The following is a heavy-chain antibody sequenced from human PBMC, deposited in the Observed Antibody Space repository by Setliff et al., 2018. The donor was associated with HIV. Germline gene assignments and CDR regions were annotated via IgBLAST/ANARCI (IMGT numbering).Heavy chain of an antibody. CDR1: GYIFTSYD. V-gene: IGHV1-8*03. CDR2: MNPNSGNT. CDR3: ARGYLISGTQKSYYMDV. J-gene: IGHJ6*03. D-gene: IGHD1-26*01. Sequence: WASVKVSCKASGYIFTSYDINWVRQATGQGLEWMGWMNPNSGNTGYAQKLQGRVTITRNTSINTAYMELSSLRSEDMAVYYCARGYLISGTQKSYYMDVWGKGTTVTVSS.